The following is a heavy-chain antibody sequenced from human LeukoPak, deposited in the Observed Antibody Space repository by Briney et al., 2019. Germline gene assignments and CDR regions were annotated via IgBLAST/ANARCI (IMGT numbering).Heavy chain of an antibody. Sequence: SETLPLTCTVSGASISSYYWSWIRQPPGKGLEWIGYIYYSGSTNYNPYLKSRVTISVDTSKNQFSLKLSSVTAADTAVYYCATILFPDYGGNSVDYWGQGTLVTVSS. J-gene: IGHJ4*02. D-gene: IGHD4-23*01. CDR2: IYYSGST. V-gene: IGHV4-59*08. CDR3: ATILFPDYGGNSVDY. CDR1: GASISSYY.